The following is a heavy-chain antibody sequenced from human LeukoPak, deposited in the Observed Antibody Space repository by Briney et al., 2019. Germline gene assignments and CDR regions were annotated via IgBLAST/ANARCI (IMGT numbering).Heavy chain of an antibody. CDR3: ARDPYNGSYGDDYYYYMDV. J-gene: IGHJ6*03. Sequence: GGSLRLSCAASGFTFSGSAIHWVRQASGKGLEWVGRIRSNTNNYATAYAASVKGRFTISRDNSKNTLYLQMNSLRAEDTAVYYCARDPYNGSYGDDYYYYMDVWGKGTTVTISS. D-gene: IGHD1-26*01. CDR1: GFTFSGSA. V-gene: IGHV3-73*01. CDR2: IRSNTNNYAT.